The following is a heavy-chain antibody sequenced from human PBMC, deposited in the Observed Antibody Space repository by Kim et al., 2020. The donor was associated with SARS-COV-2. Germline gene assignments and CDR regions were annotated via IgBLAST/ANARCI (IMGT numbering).Heavy chain of an antibody. D-gene: IGHD3-3*01. V-gene: IGHV4-31*03. J-gene: IGHJ5*02. CDR3: ARAGAGDFWSGYYDGGWFDP. Sequence: SETLSLTCTVSGGSISSGGYYWSWIRQHPGKGLEWIGYIYYSGSTYYNPSLKSRVTISVDTSKNQFSLKLSSVTAADTAVYYCARAGAGDFWSGYYDGGWFDPWGQGTLVTVSS. CDR1: GGSISSGGYY. CDR2: IYYSGST.